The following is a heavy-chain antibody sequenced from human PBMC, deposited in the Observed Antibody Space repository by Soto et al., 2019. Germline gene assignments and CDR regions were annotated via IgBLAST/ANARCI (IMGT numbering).Heavy chain of an antibody. D-gene: IGHD2-15*01. CDR2: ISAYNGNT. CDR3: AREVVVAATGWFDP. V-gene: IGHV1-18*01. CDR1: GYTFTSYG. Sequence: ASVKVSCKASGYTFTSYGISWVRQAPGQGLEWMGGISAYNGNTNYAQKLQGRVTITTDTSTSTAYMELRSLRSDDTAVYYCAREVVVAATGWFDPWGQGTLVTVS. J-gene: IGHJ5*02.